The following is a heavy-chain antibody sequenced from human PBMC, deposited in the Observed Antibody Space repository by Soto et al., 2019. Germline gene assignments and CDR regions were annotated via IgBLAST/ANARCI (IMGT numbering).Heavy chain of an antibody. Sequence: ASETLSLTCTVSGGSVSSGSYYWSWIRHPPGKGLEWIGYIYYSGSTNYNPSLKSRVTISVDTSKNQFSLKLSSVTAADTAVYYCARVTDGQIGIFDYWGQGTLVTVSS. CDR1: GGSVSSGSYY. V-gene: IGHV4-61*01. D-gene: IGHD3-3*02. CDR3: ARVTDGQIGIFDY. J-gene: IGHJ4*02. CDR2: IYYSGST.